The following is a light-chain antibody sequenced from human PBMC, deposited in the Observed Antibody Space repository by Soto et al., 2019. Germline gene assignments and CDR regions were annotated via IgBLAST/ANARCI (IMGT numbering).Light chain of an antibody. CDR3: CSPAVGSSWV. CDR2: DVT. Sequence: QSALTQPRSVSGSPGQSVTISCTGTSGDVGAYDRVSWYQHHPTKAPKLIIYDVTNRPSGVPYRFSGSKSGSTASLTISGLLSVDGADYSCCSPAVGSSWVFGGGTQLPVL. V-gene: IGLV2-11*01. J-gene: IGLJ3*02. CDR1: SGDVGAYDR.